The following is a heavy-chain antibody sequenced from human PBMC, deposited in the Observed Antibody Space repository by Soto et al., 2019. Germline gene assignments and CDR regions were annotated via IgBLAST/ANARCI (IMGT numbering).Heavy chain of an antibody. Sequence: SETLSLTCAVYGGSFSGYYWSWIRQPPGEGLEWIGEINHSGSTNYNPSLKSRDTISVDTSKNQFSLKLSSVTAADTAVYFCARGHYDFWSGYFATIDYWGQGTLVTVSS. CDR1: GGSFSGYY. CDR3: ARGHYDFWSGYFATIDY. D-gene: IGHD3-3*01. V-gene: IGHV4-34*01. J-gene: IGHJ4*02. CDR2: INHSGST.